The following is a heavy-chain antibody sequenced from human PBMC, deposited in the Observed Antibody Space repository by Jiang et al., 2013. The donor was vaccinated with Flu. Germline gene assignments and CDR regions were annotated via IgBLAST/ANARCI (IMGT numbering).Heavy chain of an antibody. V-gene: IGHV1-46*01. CDR1: GYTFTSYY. J-gene: IGHJ6*02. Sequence: VQLVESGAEVKKPGASVKVSCKASGYTFTSYYMHWVRQAPGQGLEWMGIINPSGGSTSYAQKFQGRVTMTRDTSTSTVYMELSSLRSEDTAVYYCARSDIVVVPARGYYYYYGMDVWGQGTTVTVSS. D-gene: IGHD2-2*01. CDR2: INPSGGST. CDR3: ARSDIVVVPARGYYYYYGMDV.